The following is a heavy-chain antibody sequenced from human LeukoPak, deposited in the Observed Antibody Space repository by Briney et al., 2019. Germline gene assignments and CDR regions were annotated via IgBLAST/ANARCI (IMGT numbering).Heavy chain of an antibody. CDR3: ARERFPDGPADVFVVYQAFDI. D-gene: IGHD2-8*02. V-gene: IGHV3-20*04. Sequence: PGGSLRLSCAASGFTFDDYGMSWVRQAPGKGLEWVSGINWNGGSTGYADSVKGRFTISRDNAKNSLYLQMNSLRAEDTALYYCARERFPDGPADVFVVYQAFDIWGQGTMVTVSS. CDR1: GFTFDDYG. CDR2: INWNGGST. J-gene: IGHJ3*02.